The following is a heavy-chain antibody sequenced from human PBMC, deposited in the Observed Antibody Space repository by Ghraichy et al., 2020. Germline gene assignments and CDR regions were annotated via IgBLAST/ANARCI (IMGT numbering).Heavy chain of an antibody. Sequence: SETLSLTCTVSGGSISSGSYYWSWIRQPAGKGLEWIGRIYTSGSTNYNPSLKSRVTISVDTSKNQFSLKLSSVTAADTAVYYCARMYYSSSWYVNWFDPWGQGTLVTVSS. CDR3: ARMYYSSSWYVNWFDP. CDR1: GGSISSGSYY. V-gene: IGHV4-61*02. J-gene: IGHJ5*02. CDR2: IYTSGST. D-gene: IGHD6-13*01.